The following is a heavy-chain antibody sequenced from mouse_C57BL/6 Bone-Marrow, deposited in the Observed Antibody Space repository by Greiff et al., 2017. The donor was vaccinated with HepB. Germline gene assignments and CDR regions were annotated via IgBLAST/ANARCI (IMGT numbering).Heavy chain of an antibody. CDR1: GFTFTDYY. D-gene: IGHD1-1*01. CDR2: IRNKANGYTT. V-gene: IGHV7-3*01. CDR3: ARYESPNYYGSSYEDYAMDY. J-gene: IGHJ4*01. Sequence: DVKLQESGGGLVQPGGSLSLSCAASGFTFTDYYMSWVRQPPGKALEWLGFIRNKANGYTTEYSASVKGRFTISRDNSQSILYLQMNALRAEDSATYYCARYESPNYYGSSYEDYAMDYWGQGTSVTVSS.